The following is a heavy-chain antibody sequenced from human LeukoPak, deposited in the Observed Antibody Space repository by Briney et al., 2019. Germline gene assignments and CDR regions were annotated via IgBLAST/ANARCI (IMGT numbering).Heavy chain of an antibody. CDR3: ASATETGDLFDY. Sequence: GGSLRLSCAASGFTFSNYYMTWVRQAPGKGLEWVANIKQDGSEKYYVDSVKGRFTVSRDNAKNSLYLQMNSLRAEDTAVYYCASATETGDLFDYWGQGTLVTVSS. V-gene: IGHV3-7*01. J-gene: IGHJ4*02. D-gene: IGHD7-27*01. CDR2: IKQDGSEK. CDR1: GFTFSNYY.